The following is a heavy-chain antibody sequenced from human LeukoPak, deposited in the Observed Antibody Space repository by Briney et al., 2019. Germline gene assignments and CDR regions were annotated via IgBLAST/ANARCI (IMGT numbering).Heavy chain of an antibody. CDR2: SGTGDST. Sequence: SGTGDSTYYADSVKGRFTISRDNSKNTLYLQMNSLRAEDTAVYYCARGITGTDFDYWGQGTLVTVSS. D-gene: IGHD1-20*01. J-gene: IGHJ4*02. CDR3: ARGITGTDFDY. V-gene: IGHV3-23*01.